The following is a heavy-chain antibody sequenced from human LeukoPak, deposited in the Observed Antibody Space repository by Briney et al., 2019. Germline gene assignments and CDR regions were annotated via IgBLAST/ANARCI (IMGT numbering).Heavy chain of an antibody. J-gene: IGHJ4*02. CDR2: INPNSGGT. Sequence: ASVKVSCKASGYTFTGYYMHWVRQAPGQGLEWMGWINPNSGGTNYAQTFQGRVTMTRDTSISTAYMELSRLRSDDTAVYYCARDLAWYYDSSGYYGYWGQGTLVTVSS. CDR1: GYTFTGYY. D-gene: IGHD3-22*01. V-gene: IGHV1-2*02. CDR3: ARDLAWYYDSSGYYGY.